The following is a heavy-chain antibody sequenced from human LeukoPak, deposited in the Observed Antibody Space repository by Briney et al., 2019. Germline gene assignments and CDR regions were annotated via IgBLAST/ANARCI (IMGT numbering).Heavy chain of an antibody. CDR1: GFTFRDYY. V-gene: IGHV3-11*05. CDR2: ISSSSSYT. J-gene: IGHJ4*02. CDR3: ARDSGYSGYSDY. D-gene: IGHD5-12*01. Sequence: GGALRLSFAASGFTFRDYYTSWIRQAPGKGLDGVSYISSSSSYTDYADSVKGRFTISRDNAKNSLNLQMNSLKAEDTAVYYCARDSGYSGYSDYWGQGTLVTVSS.